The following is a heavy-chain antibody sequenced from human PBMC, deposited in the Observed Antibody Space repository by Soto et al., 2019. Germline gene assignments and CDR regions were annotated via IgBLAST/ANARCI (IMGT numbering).Heavy chain of an antibody. CDR1: GYTFTDYY. J-gene: IGHJ6*02. Sequence: ASVKVSCKASGYTFTDYYMHWVRQAPGQGLEWMGWINPNSGGTNYAQKFQGRVTMTRDTSISTAYMELSRLRSNDTAVYYCARKLELRGSYYYYYDMDVWGQGTTVTVSS. D-gene: IGHD1-7*01. CDR3: ARKLELRGSYYYYYDMDV. CDR2: INPNSGGT. V-gene: IGHV1-2*02.